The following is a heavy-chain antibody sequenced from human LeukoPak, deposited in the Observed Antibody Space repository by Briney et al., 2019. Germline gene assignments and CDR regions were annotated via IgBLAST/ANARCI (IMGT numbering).Heavy chain of an antibody. CDR2: INPNSGGT. Sequence: ASVKVSCKASGYIFTGYYMHWVRQAPGQGLEWMGWINPNSGGTNYAQKFQGRVTMTRDTSISTAYMELSRLRSDDTAVYYCARGSKYYGSGTYYSDYWGQGTLVTVSS. J-gene: IGHJ4*02. D-gene: IGHD3-10*01. CDR1: GYIFTGYY. V-gene: IGHV1-2*02. CDR3: ARGSKYYGSGTYYSDY.